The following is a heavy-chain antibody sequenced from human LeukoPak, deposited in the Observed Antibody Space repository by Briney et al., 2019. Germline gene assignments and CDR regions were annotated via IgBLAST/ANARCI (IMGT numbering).Heavy chain of an antibody. V-gene: IGHV1-2*02. CDR1: GYTFTGYY. J-gene: IGHJ4*02. CDR2: INANSGGT. D-gene: IGHD3-22*01. CDR3: ARMEYYYDRSGYYND. Sequence: ASVKVSCKASGYTFTGYYMHWVRQAPGQGLEWMGWINANSGGTNYAQKFQGRVTMTRDTSISTAYMELSRLRSDDTAIYYCARMEYYYDRSGYYNDWGQGTLVTVSS.